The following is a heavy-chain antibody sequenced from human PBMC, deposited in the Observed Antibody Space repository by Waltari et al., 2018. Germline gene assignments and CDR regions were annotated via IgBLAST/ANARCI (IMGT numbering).Heavy chain of an antibody. J-gene: IGHJ4*02. CDR1: GFTFSSYA. CDR2: IYSGGST. V-gene: IGHV3-23*03. Sequence: EVQLLESGGGLVQPGGSLRLSCAASGFTFSSYAMSWVRQAPGKGLEGVSVIYSGGSTYYADSVKGRFTISRDNSKNTLYLQMNSLRAEDTAVYYCAKVKRAYWGQGTLVTVSS. CDR3: AKVKRAY.